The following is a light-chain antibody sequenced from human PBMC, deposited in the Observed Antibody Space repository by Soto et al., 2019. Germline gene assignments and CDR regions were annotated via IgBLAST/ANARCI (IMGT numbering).Light chain of an antibody. Sequence: EIVMTQSPATLSVSPGERATLSCRASQSVSSNLAWYQQKPGQAPTLLIYGASTRATGIPARFSGSGSGTEFTLTISSLQSEDFAVYYCQQYNNWPLAFGQGTEVEIK. CDR1: QSVSSN. V-gene: IGKV3-15*01. CDR2: GAS. CDR3: QQYNNWPLA. J-gene: IGKJ1*01.